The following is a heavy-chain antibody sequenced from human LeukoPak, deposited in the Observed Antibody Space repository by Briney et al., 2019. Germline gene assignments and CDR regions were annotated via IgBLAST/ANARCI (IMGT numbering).Heavy chain of an antibody. CDR2: IFPADSDT. D-gene: IGHD6-13*01. J-gene: IGHJ4*02. V-gene: IGHV5-51*01. Sequence: GESLKISCKGSGYSFTSYWIGWVRQMPGKGLEWMGVIFPADSDTRYSPSFQGQVTISADKSISTAYLQWSSLKASDTAMYYCASVYSSTSWDYWGQGTLVTVSS. CDR1: GYSFTSYW. CDR3: ASVYSSTSWDY.